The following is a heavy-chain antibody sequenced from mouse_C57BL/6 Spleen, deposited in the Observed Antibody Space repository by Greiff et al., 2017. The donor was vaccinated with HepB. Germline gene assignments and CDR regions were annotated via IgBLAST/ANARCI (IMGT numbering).Heavy chain of an antibody. V-gene: IGHV1-18*01. D-gene: IGHD2-12*01. Sequence: VQLQQSGPELVKPGASVKIPCKASGYTFTDYNMDWVKQSHGKSLEWIGDINPNNGGTIYNQKFKGKATLTVDKSSSTAYMELRSLTSEDTAVYYCARSAYDWFAYWGQGTLVTVSA. J-gene: IGHJ3*01. CDR3: ARSAYDWFAY. CDR1: GYTFTDYN. CDR2: INPNNGGT.